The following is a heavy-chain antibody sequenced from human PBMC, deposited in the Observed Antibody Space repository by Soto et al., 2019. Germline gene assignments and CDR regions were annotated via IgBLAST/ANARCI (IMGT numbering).Heavy chain of an antibody. J-gene: IGHJ4*02. CDR2: INTDGSST. D-gene: IGHD1-26*01. CDR1: GFTFSRYW. V-gene: IGHV3-74*01. Sequence: EVQLVESGGGLVQPGGSLRLSCAASGFTFSRYWMHWVRHAPGKGLVWVSRINTDGSSTSYADFVKGRFTISRDNAKKTLYLQMNSLRVEDTALYYCSRDTLGEDDYWGQGTLVTVSS. CDR3: SRDTLGEDDY.